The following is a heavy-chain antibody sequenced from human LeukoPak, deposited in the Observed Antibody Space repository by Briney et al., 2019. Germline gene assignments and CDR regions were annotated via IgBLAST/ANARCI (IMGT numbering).Heavy chain of an antibody. CDR1: GGSISSGGYY. D-gene: IGHD3-22*01. J-gene: IGHJ4*02. CDR3: AGRYYDSSGSFDY. V-gene: IGHV4-30-2*01. Sequence: SQTLSLTCTVSGGSISSGGYYWSWIRQPPGTGLEWIGYIYHSGSTYYNPSLKSRVTISVDRSKNQFSLKLSSVTAADTAVYYRAGRYYDSSGSFDYWGQGTLVTVSS. CDR2: IYHSGST.